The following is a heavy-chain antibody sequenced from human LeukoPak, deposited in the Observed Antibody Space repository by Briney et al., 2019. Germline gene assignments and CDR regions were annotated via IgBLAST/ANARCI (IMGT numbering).Heavy chain of an antibody. J-gene: IGHJ4*02. V-gene: IGHV3-7*01. CDR1: GFTFSNYY. CDR3: ARVYYYDKSGYRHFDF. D-gene: IGHD3-22*01. Sequence: GGSLRLSCAASGFTFSNYYMSWVRQAPGKGLEWLANIKQDGSEKYYVDSVKGRFTISRDNAKNSLFLQMDSLRAEDTAVYYCARVYYYDKSGYRHFDFWGQGTLVTVSS. CDR2: IKQDGSEK.